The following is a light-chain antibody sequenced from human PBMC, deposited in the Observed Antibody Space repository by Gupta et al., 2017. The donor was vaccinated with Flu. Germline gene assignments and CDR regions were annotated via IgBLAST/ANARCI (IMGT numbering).Light chain of an antibody. CDR2: GNS. CDR1: RSNIGAGYD. J-gene: IGLJ3*02. V-gene: IGLV1-40*01. Sequence: SLLPPPSSLSGPPRQRVPISCTGSRSNIGAGYDVHWYQQLPGTAPKLLIYGNSNRPSGVPDRFSGSKSGTSASLAITGLQAEDEADYYCQSYDSSMSGYWVFGGGTKLTVL. CDR3: QSYDSSMSGYWV.